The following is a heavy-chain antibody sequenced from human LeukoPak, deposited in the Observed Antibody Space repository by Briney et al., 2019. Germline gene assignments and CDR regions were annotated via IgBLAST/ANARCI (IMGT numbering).Heavy chain of an antibody. V-gene: IGHV3-23*01. J-gene: IGHJ4*02. CDR2: ISASGVNT. D-gene: IGHD1-26*01. CDR1: GFTFSSYA. CDR3: AKDVPPWEPADYFDY. Sequence: GGSLRLSCAASGFTFSSYAVSWVRQAPGKGLEWVSSISASGVNTFYADSVQGRFTISRDNSKSTLYLQMNSLRDEDTAVYYCAKDVPPWEPADYFDYWGQGTLVAVSS.